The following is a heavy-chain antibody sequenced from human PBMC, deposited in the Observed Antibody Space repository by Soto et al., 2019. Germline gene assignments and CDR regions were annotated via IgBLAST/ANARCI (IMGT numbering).Heavy chain of an antibody. V-gene: IGHV3-7*01. CDR1: GFTFSSYW. CDR3: ARDPEAGKLDY. D-gene: IGHD6-19*01. Sequence: GGSLRLSCAASGFTFSSYWMSWVRQAPGKGLEWVANIKGDGSEKYYVDSVKGRFTISRDNAKNSLYLEINSLRAEDTAVYYCARDPEAGKLDYWGRGTRVTVSS. J-gene: IGHJ4*02. CDR2: IKGDGSEK.